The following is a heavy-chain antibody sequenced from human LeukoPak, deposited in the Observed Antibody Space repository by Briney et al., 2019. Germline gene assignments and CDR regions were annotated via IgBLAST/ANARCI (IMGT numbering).Heavy chain of an antibody. Sequence: GRSLRLSCAASGFTVSSNYMSWVRQAPGKGLEWVSVIYSGGNTYYADSVKGRFTISRDNSKNTVYLQMNSLRAEDTAVYYCAKVLSGSRDYWGQGTLVTVFS. V-gene: IGHV3-53*01. CDR3: AKVLSGSRDY. D-gene: IGHD1-26*01. CDR2: IYSGGNT. CDR1: GFTVSSNY. J-gene: IGHJ4*02.